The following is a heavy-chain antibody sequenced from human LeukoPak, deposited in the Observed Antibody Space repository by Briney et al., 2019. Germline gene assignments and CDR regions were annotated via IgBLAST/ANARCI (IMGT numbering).Heavy chain of an antibody. D-gene: IGHD6-13*01. J-gene: IGHJ4*02. Sequence: SQTLSLTCAISGVSVSSNSAAWNWIRQSPSRGLEWQGKTYYRTKWYNDYAVSVKSRITINPDTSKNQFTLQLNSVTPEDTAVYYCARSPTIIAATVPFDYWGQVTLVTVSS. CDR3: ARSPTIIAATVPFDY. CDR2: TYYRTKWYN. V-gene: IGHV6-1*01. CDR1: GVSVSSNSAA.